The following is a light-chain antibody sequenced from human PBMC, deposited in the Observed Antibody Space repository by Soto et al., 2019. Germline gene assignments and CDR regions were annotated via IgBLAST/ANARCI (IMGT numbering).Light chain of an antibody. CDR2: GDT. Sequence: QSVLTQPPSVSGAPGQRVTISCTGSSSNTGSGYEVHWYQQLPGTAPKLLIYGDTNRPSGVPDRFSGSKSGTSASLAITGLRADDEADYYCQSYDRSLSGSIFGGGTKLTVL. CDR1: SSNTGSGYE. V-gene: IGLV1-40*01. J-gene: IGLJ2*01. CDR3: QSYDRSLSGSI.